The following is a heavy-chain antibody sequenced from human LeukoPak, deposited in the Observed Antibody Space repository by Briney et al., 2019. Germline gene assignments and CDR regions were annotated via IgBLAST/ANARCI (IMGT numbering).Heavy chain of an antibody. V-gene: IGHV4-34*01. J-gene: IGHJ4*02. CDR2: INHSGST. Sequence: SETLSLTCAVYGGSFSGYYWSWIRQPPGKGLEWIGEINHSGSTNYNPSLKSRVTISVDTSKNQFSLKLSSVTAADTAVYYWASLRWYNFDYWGQGTLVTVSS. D-gene: IGHD4-23*01. CDR1: GGSFSGYY. CDR3: ASLRWYNFDY.